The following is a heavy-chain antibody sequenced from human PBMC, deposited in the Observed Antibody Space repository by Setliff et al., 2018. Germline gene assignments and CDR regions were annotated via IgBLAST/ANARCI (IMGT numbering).Heavy chain of an antibody. CDR2: VYHSGST. D-gene: IGHD1-1*01. J-gene: IGHJ6*03. CDR1: GGSISPYF. V-gene: IGHV4-59*12. CDR3: ARESAGDESVRHLYYTDV. Sequence: SETLSLTCTVSGGSISPYFWSWVRQSPGKGLQWIGYVYHSGSTNYNPSLKSRVTISMDTSKNQFSLGLTSVTAADTAVYYCARESAGDESVRHLYYTDVWGRGTTVTVSS.